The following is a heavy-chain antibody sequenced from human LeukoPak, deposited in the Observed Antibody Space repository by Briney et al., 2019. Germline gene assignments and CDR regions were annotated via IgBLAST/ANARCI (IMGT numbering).Heavy chain of an antibody. Sequence: GASVKVSCKASGGTFSSYAISWVRQAPGQGLEWMGWMNPNSGNTGYAQRFQGRVTMTGNTSISTAYMELSSLRSEDTAVYYCAREYGDGYWYFDLWGRGTLVSVSS. CDR3: AREYGDGYWYFDL. CDR1: GGTFSSYA. D-gene: IGHD4-17*01. J-gene: IGHJ2*01. V-gene: IGHV1-8*02. CDR2: MNPNSGNT.